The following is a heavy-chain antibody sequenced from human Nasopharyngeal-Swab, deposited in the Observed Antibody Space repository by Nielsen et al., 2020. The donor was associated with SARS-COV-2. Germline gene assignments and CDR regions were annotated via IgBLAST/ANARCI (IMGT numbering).Heavy chain of an antibody. V-gene: IGHV3-23*01. CDR2: ISGSGDTT. CDR1: GFTFSSFA. J-gene: IGHJ6*02. CDR3: AKAPYLRGLDV. D-gene: IGHD2-21*01. Sequence: GESLKISCAASGFTFSSFAMSWVRQAPGKGLEWVSIISGSGDTTYYADSVKDRFTISRDNSKNTLYLQTNSLRVADTAVYYCAKAPYLRGLDVWGQGNTVTVSS.